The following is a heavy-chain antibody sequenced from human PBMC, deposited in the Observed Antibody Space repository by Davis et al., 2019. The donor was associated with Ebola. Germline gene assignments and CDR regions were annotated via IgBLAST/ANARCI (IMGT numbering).Heavy chain of an antibody. D-gene: IGHD3-3*01. V-gene: IGHV1-18*01. CDR1: GYTFTSYG. CDR3: ARDNPLRFLEWLFPGGVVGAFDI. CDR2: ISGYNGNT. J-gene: IGHJ3*02. Sequence: AASVKVSCKASGYTFTSYGISWVRQAPGQGLEWMGWISGYNGNTNYVENLQGRVTITADESTSTAYMELSSLRSEDTAVYYCARDNPLRFLEWLFPGGVVGAFDIWGQGTMVTVSS.